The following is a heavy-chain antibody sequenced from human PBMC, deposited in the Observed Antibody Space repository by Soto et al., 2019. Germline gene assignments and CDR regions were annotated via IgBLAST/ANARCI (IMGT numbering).Heavy chain of an antibody. V-gene: IGHV4-34*01. D-gene: IGHD3-10*01. CDR3: ARDIITVIGGQIYYYFGMDV. CDR1: SESFREYY. CDR2: INQSGTT. Sequence: TLSLTCAVGSESFREYYWSWIRQPPGKGLEWIGEINQSGTTHYNPSLKRRLNITIDTSKNQFSLKLTSVTAADTATYYCARDIITVIGGQIYYYFGMDVWGQGTTVTVSS. J-gene: IGHJ6*02.